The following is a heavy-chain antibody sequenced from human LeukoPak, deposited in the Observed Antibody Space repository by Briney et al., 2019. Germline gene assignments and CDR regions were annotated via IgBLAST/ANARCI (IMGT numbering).Heavy chain of an antibody. D-gene: IGHD4-17*01. Sequence: SETLSLTCTVSGYSISSGYYWGWIRQPPGKGLEWIGSIYHSGSTYYNPSLKSRVTISVDTSKNQFSLKLSSVTAADTAVYYCARYGDLYYYYGMDVWGQGTTVTVSS. J-gene: IGHJ6*02. CDR3: ARYGDLYYYYGMDV. CDR1: GYSISSGYY. V-gene: IGHV4-38-2*02. CDR2: IYHSGST.